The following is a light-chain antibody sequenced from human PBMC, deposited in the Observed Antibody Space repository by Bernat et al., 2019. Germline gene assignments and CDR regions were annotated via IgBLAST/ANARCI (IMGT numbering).Light chain of an antibody. CDR1: RSVSSSY. Sequence: EIVLTQSPGTLSLSPGERATLSCRASRSVSSSYLAWYQQKPGQAPRLLIYGASSRATGIPDRFSGSGSGTDLSLTISRLEPEDFAVYYCQQYGSSPYTFGQGTKLEIK. CDR2: GAS. V-gene: IGKV3-20*01. J-gene: IGKJ2*01. CDR3: QQYGSSPYT.